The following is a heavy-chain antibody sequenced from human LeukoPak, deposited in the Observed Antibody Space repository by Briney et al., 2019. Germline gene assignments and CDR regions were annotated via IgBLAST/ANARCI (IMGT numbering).Heavy chain of an antibody. D-gene: IGHD3-10*01. CDR2: ISAYNGNT. V-gene: IGHV1-18*01. Sequence: GASVKVSCKASGYTFTSYGISWVRQAPGQGLEWMGWISAYNGNTNYAQKLQGRVTVTTDTSTSTAYMELRSLRSDDTAVYYCARDLVWFGELFPFDPWGQGTLVTVSS. J-gene: IGHJ5*02. CDR1: GYTFTSYG. CDR3: ARDLVWFGELFPFDP.